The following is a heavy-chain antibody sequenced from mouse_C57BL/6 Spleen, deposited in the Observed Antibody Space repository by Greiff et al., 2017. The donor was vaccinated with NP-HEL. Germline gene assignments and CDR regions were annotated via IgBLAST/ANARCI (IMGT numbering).Heavy chain of an antibody. CDR1: GYSITSGYD. Sequence: EVQVVESGPGMVKPSQSLSLTCTVTGYSITSGYDWHWIRHFPGNKLEWMGYISYSGSTNYNPSLKSRISITHDTSKNHFFLKLNSVTTEDTATYYCARAQTDDGWYFDVWGTGTTVTVSS. D-gene: IGHD2-3*01. J-gene: IGHJ1*03. V-gene: IGHV3-1*01. CDR3: ARAQTDDGWYFDV. CDR2: ISYSGST.